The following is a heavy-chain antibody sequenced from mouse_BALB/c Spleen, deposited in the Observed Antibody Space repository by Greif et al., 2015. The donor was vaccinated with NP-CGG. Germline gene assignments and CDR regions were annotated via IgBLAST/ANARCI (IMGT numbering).Heavy chain of an antibody. D-gene: IGHD2-14*01. J-gene: IGHJ4*01. CDR1: GYAFSSYW. V-gene: IGHV1-80*01. Sequence: QVQLQQSGAELVRPGSSVKISCKASGYAFSSYWMNWVKQRPGQGLEWIGQIYPGDGDTNYNGKFKGKATLTADKSSSTAYMQLSSLTSEDSAVYFCARSYRGFDYYAMDYWGQGTSVTVSS. CDR2: IYPGDGDT. CDR3: ARSYRGFDYYAMDY.